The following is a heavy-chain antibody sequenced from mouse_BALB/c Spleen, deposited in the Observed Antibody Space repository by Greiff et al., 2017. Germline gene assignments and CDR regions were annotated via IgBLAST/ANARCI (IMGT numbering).Heavy chain of an antibody. Sequence: EVQLQQSGGGLVQPGGSRKLSCAASGFTFSSFGMHWVRQAPEKGLEWVAYISSGSSTIYYADTVKGRFTISRDNPKNTLFLQMTSLRSEDTAMYYCARAHYYGSSYWGQGTTLTVSS. CDR2: ISSGSSTI. D-gene: IGHD1-1*01. CDR1: GFTFSSFG. V-gene: IGHV5-17*02. CDR3: ARAHYYGSSY. J-gene: IGHJ2*01.